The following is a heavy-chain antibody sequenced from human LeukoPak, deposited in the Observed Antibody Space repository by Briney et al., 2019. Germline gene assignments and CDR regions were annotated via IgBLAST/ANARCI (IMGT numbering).Heavy chain of an antibody. V-gene: IGHV4-34*01. J-gene: IGHJ6*02. CDR2: INHSGST. Sequence: SETLSLTCAVYGGSFSGYYWSWIRQPPGKGLEWIGEINHSGSTNYNPSLKSRVTISVDTSKNQFSLKLSSVTAADTAVYYCARGRGSIVLMVYARKYGMDVWGRGTTVTVSS. CDR1: GGSFSGYY. CDR3: ARGRGSIVLMVYARKYGMDV. D-gene: IGHD2-8*01.